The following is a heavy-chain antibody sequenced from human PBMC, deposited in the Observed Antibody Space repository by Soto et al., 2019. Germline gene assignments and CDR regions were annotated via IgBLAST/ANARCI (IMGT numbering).Heavy chain of an antibody. D-gene: IGHD2-2*01. J-gene: IGHJ5*02. CDR1: GFTFSSYG. CDR3: AKDNCISTSCYRLYNWFDP. V-gene: IGHV3-30*18. Sequence: QVQLVESGGGVVQPGRSLRLSCAASGFTFSSYGMHWVRQAPGKGLEWVAVISYGGSNKYYADSVKSRFTISRDNSKNTLYLQMNNLRAEATAVYYCAKDNCISTSCYRLYNWFDPWGQGTLVTVSS. CDR2: ISYGGSNK.